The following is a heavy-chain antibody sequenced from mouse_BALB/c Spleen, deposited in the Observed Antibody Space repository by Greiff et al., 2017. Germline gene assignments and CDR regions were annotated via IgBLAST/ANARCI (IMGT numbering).Heavy chain of an antibody. D-gene: IGHD2-4*01. CDR2: IWSGGST. J-gene: IGHJ4*01. V-gene: IGHV2-4-1*01. CDR1: GFSLTSYG. Sequence: QVQLQQSGPGLVQPSQSLSITCTVSGFSLTSYGVHWVRQSPGKGLEWLGVIWSGGSTDYNAAFISRLSISKDNSKSQVFFKMNSLQADDTAIYYCARNYPIYYDYDGAMDYWGQGTSVTVSS. CDR3: ARNYPIYYDYDGAMDY.